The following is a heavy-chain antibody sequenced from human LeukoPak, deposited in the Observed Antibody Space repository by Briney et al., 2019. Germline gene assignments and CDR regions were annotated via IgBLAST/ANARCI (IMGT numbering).Heavy chain of an antibody. CDR1: GFTFSSYA. D-gene: IGHD3-10*02. V-gene: IGHV3-48*03. J-gene: IGHJ6*04. CDR3: AELGITMIGGV. CDR2: ISSSCSTI. Sequence: PGGTLRLSCAASGFTFSSYAMHWVRQAPGKGLEGVSYISSSCSTIYYADSVKGRFTISRDNAKNSLYLQMNSLRAEDTAVYYCAELGITMIGGVWGKGPTVTISA.